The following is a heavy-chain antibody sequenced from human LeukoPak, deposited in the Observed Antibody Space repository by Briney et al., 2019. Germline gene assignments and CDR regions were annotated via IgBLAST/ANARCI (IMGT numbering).Heavy chain of an antibody. CDR2: MNPNSGNT. CDR1: GYTLRSLD. V-gene: IGHV1-8*01. J-gene: IGHJ6*02. CDR3: ARAPSRAIYARVV. Sequence: GASVKVSCKASGYTLRSLDGNWVRQATGQGIEWMGWMNPNSGNTGYAQEFQGRVTMTRNTSINTAYVEGGGRAAEDAAVCYWARAPSRAIYARVVGGRGTTVTVFS.